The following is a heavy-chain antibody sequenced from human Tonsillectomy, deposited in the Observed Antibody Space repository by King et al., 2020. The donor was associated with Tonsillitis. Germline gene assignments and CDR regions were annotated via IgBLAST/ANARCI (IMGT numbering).Heavy chain of an antibody. D-gene: IGHD3-3*01. CDR2: ISGSGGST. J-gene: IGHJ3*02. CDR3: AKQEAGSGYYRSDAFDI. Sequence: VQLVESGGGLVQPGGSLRLSCAASGFTFSSYAMSWVRQAPGKGLEWVSAISGSGGSTYYADSVKGRFTISRDNSKNTLHLQMNSLRAEDTAVYYCAKQEAGSGYYRSDAFDIWGQGTMVTVSS. V-gene: IGHV3-23*04. CDR1: GFTFSSYA.